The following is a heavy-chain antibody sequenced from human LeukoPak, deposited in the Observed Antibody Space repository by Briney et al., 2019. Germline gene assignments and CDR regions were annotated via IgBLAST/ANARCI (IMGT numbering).Heavy chain of an antibody. Sequence: SGTLSLTCAVSGGSICSSNWWSWVGQPPGKGLEWIGEIYHSGSTNYNPSLKSRVTISVDKSKNQFSLKLSSVTAADTAVYYCARSSIVVVVAARYGWFDPWGQGTLVTVSS. CDR3: ARSSIVVVVAARYGWFDP. D-gene: IGHD2-15*01. V-gene: IGHV4-4*02. CDR2: IYHSGST. J-gene: IGHJ5*02. CDR1: GGSICSSNW.